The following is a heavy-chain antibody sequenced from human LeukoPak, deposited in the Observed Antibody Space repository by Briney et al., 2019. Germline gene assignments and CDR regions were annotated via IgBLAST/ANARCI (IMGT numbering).Heavy chain of an antibody. Sequence: ASVKVSCKASGYTFTGYYMHWVRQAPGRGLEWMGWINPNSGGTNYAQKFQGRVTMTRDTSISTAYMELSRLRSDDTAVYYCARERGKLSGPHFDYWGQGTLVTVSS. CDR2: INPNSGGT. D-gene: IGHD3-10*01. CDR3: ARERGKLSGPHFDY. V-gene: IGHV1-2*02. CDR1: GYTFTGYY. J-gene: IGHJ4*02.